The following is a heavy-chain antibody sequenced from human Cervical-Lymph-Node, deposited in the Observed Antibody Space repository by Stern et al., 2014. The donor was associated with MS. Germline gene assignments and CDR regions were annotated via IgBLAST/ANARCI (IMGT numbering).Heavy chain of an antibody. J-gene: IGHJ4*02. V-gene: IGHV7-4-1*02. D-gene: IGHD2-2*01. CDR3: ARVKPAAILDY. Sequence: VQLVESGSELKKPRASVKVSCKASGYTFTRNAMNWVRQAPGQRLEWMGWINTNTGNTTYARGFTGRFVFSLDTSVSTAYLHISSLKAEDTAIYYCARVKPAAILDYWGQGTLVTVSS. CDR2: INTNTGNT. CDR1: GYTFTRNA.